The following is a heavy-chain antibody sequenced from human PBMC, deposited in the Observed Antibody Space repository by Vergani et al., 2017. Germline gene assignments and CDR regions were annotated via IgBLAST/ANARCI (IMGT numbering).Heavy chain of an antibody. CDR2: IIPIFGTA. V-gene: IGHV1-69*01. CDR1: GGTFSSYA. CDR3: VRDRLDFWSAYYSYYQNMDV. J-gene: IGHJ6*03. D-gene: IGHD3-3*01. Sequence: QVQLVQSGAEVKKPGSSVKVSCKASGGTFSSYAISWVRQAPGQGLEWMGGIIPIFGTANYAQKFQDRVTITADESTSTGYMELSSLRSEDTAVYYCVRDRLDFWSAYYSYYQNMDVWGKGTTVTVSS.